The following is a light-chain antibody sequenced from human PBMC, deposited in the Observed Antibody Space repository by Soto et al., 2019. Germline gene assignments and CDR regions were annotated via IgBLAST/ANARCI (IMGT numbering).Light chain of an antibody. CDR3: QQFNVYPLT. CDR2: AAS. Sequence: DIQLTQSPSFLSASVGDRVTITCRASQGINDYLAWYQQKPGKAPKLLIYAASTLQSEVPSRFSGGASGTEFTLAISSLQPEEFATYYCQQFNVYPLTFGVITQVEI. CDR1: QGINDY. J-gene: IGKJ4*01. V-gene: IGKV1-9*01.